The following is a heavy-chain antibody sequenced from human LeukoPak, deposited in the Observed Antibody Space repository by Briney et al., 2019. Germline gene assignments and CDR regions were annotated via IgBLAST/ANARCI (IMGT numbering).Heavy chain of an antibody. CDR2: IGGSVGRT. Sequence: PGRSLRLSCAASGFTFSSYAMHWVRQAPGKGLEWVSAIGGSVGRTFYADSVKGRFTISRDNAKNSLYLQMDSLRAEDTAVYYCAKVIAARPAWGQGTLVTVSS. J-gene: IGHJ5*02. V-gene: IGHV3-23*01. CDR3: AKVIAARPA. CDR1: GFTFSSYA. D-gene: IGHD6-6*01.